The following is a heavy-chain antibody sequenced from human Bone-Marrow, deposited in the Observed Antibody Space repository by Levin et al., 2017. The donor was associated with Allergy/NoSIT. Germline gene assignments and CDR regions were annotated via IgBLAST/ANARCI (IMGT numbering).Heavy chain of an antibody. CDR3: ARPDCSGTSCYYFFDS. J-gene: IGHJ4*02. V-gene: IGHV3-48*02. Sequence: ETLSLTCAASGFTFSSYSMNWVRQAPGRGLEWVSYISRSSSTISYADSVKGRFTISRDNAKNSLYLQMNSLRDEDTAVYYCARPDCSGTSCYYFFDSWGQGTLVTVSS. CDR2: ISRSSSTI. CDR1: GFTFSSYS. D-gene: IGHD2-2*01.